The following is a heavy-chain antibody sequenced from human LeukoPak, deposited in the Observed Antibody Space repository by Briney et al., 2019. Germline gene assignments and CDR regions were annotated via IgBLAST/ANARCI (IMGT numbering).Heavy chain of an antibody. D-gene: IGHD3-10*01. J-gene: IGHJ3*02. V-gene: IGHV4-59*01. CDR1: GGSISNYY. CDR2: IYYSGST. Sequence: PSETLSLTCNVSGGSISNYYWSWIRQPPGKGLEWIGYIYYSGSTNYHPSLKSRVTISVDTSKKQFSLKLSSVTAADTAVYYCARGAIIMDIWGQGTMVTVSS. CDR3: ARGAIIMDI.